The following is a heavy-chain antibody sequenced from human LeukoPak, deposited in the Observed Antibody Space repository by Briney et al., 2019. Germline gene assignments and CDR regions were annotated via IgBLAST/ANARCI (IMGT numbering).Heavy chain of an antibody. CDR2: INPSGGST. CDR1: GYTFTSYY. V-gene: IGHV1-46*01. Sequence: ASVTVSCKASGYTFTSYYMHWVRQAPGQGLEWMGIINPSGGSTSYAQKFQGRVTMTRDTSTSTVYMELSSLRSEDTAVYYCARSDTAMGDFDYWGQGTLVTVSS. J-gene: IGHJ4*02. D-gene: IGHD5-18*01. CDR3: ARSDTAMGDFDY.